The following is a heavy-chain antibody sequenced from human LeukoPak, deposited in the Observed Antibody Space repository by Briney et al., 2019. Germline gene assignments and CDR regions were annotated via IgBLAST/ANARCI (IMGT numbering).Heavy chain of an antibody. Sequence: GGSLTLSCPASGFTFISYAMDWVRQAPGKGLEWVGGINNSGCSTAYADSVKGRFTISRDNPKNTLYLQMNSMGAEDTAVYYCARDQDGALDYWGQGTLVTVSS. D-gene: IGHD3-10*01. CDR3: ARDQDGALDY. J-gene: IGHJ1*01. CDR2: INNSGCST. CDR1: GFTFISYA. V-gene: IGHV3-23*01.